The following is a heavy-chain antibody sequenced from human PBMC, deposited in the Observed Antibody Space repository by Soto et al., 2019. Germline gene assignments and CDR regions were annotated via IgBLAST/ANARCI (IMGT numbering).Heavy chain of an antibody. CDR1: GFTFSSYA. J-gene: IGHJ4*02. Sequence: GGSLRISCAASGFTFSSYAMSWVRQAPGKGLEWVSAISGSGGSTYYADSVKGRFTISGDNSKNTLYLQMSSLRAEDTAVYYCAKDLYSNHEDFWGQGTLVTVSS. D-gene: IGHD4-4*01. CDR3: AKDLYSNHEDF. V-gene: IGHV3-23*01. CDR2: ISGSGGST.